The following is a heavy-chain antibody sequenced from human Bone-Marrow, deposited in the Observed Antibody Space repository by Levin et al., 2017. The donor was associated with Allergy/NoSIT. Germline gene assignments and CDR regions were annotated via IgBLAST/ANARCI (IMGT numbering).Heavy chain of an antibody. D-gene: IGHD1-26*01. CDR1: GFTFSNYD. J-gene: IGHJ4*02. CDR3: ATGIREVRH. Sequence: GGSLRLSCAASGFTFSNYDMSWVRQAPGKGLEWVSSIRAAGVDTFYADSVKGRFTISRDNSNNTMCLQMNSLRAEDTAIYYCATGIREVRHWGQGSLVTVSS. V-gene: IGHV3-23*01. CDR2: IRAAGVDT.